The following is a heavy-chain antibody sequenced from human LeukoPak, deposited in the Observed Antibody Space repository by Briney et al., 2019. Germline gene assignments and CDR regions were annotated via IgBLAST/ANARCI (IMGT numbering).Heavy chain of an antibody. Sequence: GGSLRLSCAASGFTFSSYAMSWVRQAPGKGLEWVSAISGSGGSTYYADSVKGRFTISRDNAKNSLYLQMNNLRAEDTAMFYCATSMAQDVDAFHIWGQGTMVTVSS. CDR2: ISGSGGST. D-gene: IGHD2-21*01. CDR3: ATSMAQDVDAFHI. CDR1: GFTFSSYA. J-gene: IGHJ3*02. V-gene: IGHV3-23*01.